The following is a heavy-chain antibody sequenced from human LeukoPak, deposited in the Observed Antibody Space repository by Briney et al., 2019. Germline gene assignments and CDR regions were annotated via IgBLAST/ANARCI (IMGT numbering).Heavy chain of an antibody. V-gene: IGHV1-18*01. Sequence: ASVKLSCKASGYTFTSYGISWVRQAPGQGLEWMGWISAYNGNTNYAQKLQGRVTMTTDTSTSTAYMELRSLRSDDTAVYYCARDDYGDYPYYFDYWGQGTVVTVSS. CDR1: GYTFTSYG. D-gene: IGHD4-17*01. CDR3: ARDDYGDYPYYFDY. J-gene: IGHJ4*02. CDR2: ISAYNGNT.